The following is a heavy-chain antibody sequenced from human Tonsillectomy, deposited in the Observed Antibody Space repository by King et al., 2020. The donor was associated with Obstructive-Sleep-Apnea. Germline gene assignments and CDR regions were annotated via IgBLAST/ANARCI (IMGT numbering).Heavy chain of an antibody. V-gene: IGHV4-39*07. Sequence: QLQESGPGLVKPSETLSLTCTVSGGSISSSSYYWGWIRQPPGKGLEWIGSIYYSGSTYYNPSLKSRVTIAVDTSKNQVSLKLSSVTAADTAVYYCSGGGRDYYDSSGYAYWGQGTLVTVSS. CDR3: SGGGRDYYDSSGYAY. J-gene: IGHJ4*02. D-gene: IGHD3-22*01. CDR2: IYYSGST. CDR1: GGSISSSSYY.